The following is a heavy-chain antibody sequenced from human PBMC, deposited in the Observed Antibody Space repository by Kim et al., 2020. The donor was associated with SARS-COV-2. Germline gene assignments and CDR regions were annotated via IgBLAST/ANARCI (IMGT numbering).Heavy chain of an antibody. CDR1: GYSFTTYW. D-gene: IGHD3-16*01. CDR3: ARHGGNDGFGP. CDR2: FYPGDSDT. Sequence: GESLKISCKGSGYSFTTYWIAWVRQMPGKGLEWMGIFYPGDSDTTYSPSFQGQVTISVDKSITTAYLHWTSLKASDTAMYYCARHGGNDGFGPWGQGTLV. V-gene: IGHV5-51*01. J-gene: IGHJ5*02.